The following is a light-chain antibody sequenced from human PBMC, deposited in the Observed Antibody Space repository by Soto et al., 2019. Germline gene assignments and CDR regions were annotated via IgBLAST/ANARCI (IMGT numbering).Light chain of an antibody. CDR1: QAISSW. Sequence: DIQMTQSPATLSGSVVDRVTITCRASQAISSWLAWYQQKPGKAPKLLIYKASTLKSGVPSRFSGSGSGTGFTLTISSLQPDDFAPYYCQHYNSYSEAFGQGTKVDIK. CDR2: KAS. CDR3: QHYNSYSEA. J-gene: IGKJ1*01. V-gene: IGKV1-5*03.